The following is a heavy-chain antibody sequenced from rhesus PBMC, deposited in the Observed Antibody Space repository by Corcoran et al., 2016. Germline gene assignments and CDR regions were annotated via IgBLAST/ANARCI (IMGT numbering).Heavy chain of an antibody. J-gene: IGHJ4*01. CDR1: GGSFSSYW. CDR2: IYGSRGSN. Sequence: QVQLQESGPGLVTPSETLSLTCAVSGGSFSSYWWGWIRQPPGWGLSWIGSIYGSRGSNEYNPSRKSRATISRDTSKNQFSLKLSSVTAADTAVYYCAREIVLVLLAAIPPFDYWGQGVLVTVSS. D-gene: IGHD2-2*01. CDR3: AREIVLVLLAAIPPFDY. V-gene: IGHV4-160*01.